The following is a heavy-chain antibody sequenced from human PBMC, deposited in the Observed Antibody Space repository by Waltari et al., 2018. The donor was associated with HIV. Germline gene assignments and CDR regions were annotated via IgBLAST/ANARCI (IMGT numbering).Heavy chain of an antibody. CDR3: ARGAASNTFNSYFDS. Sequence: QVQLVQSGAEVKKPGSSVKVSCKASGGSFSNNAISWVRQAPGQGLEWMGGSIPVFCTTYYSQKFQGRVTITADVSLTTAYMDLSSLGSDDTAFYFCARGAASNTFNSYFDSWGQGVLVTVSS. V-gene: IGHV1-69*13. CDR1: GGSFSNNA. D-gene: IGHD6-25*01. J-gene: IGHJ4*02. CDR2: SIPVFCTT.